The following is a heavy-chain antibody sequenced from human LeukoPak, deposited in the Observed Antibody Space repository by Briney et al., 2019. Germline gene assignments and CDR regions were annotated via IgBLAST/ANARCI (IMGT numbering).Heavy chain of an antibody. D-gene: IGHD5-18*01. Sequence: SETLSLTCAVYGGSFSGYYWSWIRQPPGKGLEWIGEINHSGSTNYIPSLKSRVTISVDTSKNQFSLKLSSVTAADTAVYYCASSTPWIQLWYGRDYWGQGTLVTVSS. CDR2: INHSGST. CDR3: ASSTPWIQLWYGRDY. V-gene: IGHV4-34*01. J-gene: IGHJ4*02. CDR1: GGSFSGYY.